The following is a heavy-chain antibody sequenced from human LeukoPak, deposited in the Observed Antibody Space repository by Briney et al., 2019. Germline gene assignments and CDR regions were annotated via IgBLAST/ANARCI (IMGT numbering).Heavy chain of an antibody. D-gene: IGHD3-10*01. V-gene: IGHV3-9*01. CDR2: ISRDSDNT. Sequence: SLRLSCAASGFTFEDYAMRWVRQAPGRGLECVSGISRDSDNTGYADSVKGRFTISRDNTESFLYLQLNSLGPEDTALYYCAKTSGKSYFYYGMDVWGHGTTVTVSS. CDR1: GFTFEDYA. CDR3: AKTSGKSYFYYGMDV. J-gene: IGHJ6*02.